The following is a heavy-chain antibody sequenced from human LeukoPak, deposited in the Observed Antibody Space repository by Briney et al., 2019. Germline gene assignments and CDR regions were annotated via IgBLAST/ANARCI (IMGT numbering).Heavy chain of an antibody. V-gene: IGHV3-7*01. CDR2: IKQDGREK. J-gene: IGHJ6*02. D-gene: IGHD3-22*01. CDR1: GFTFSSYW. Sequence: GGSLRLSCAASGFTFSSYWMSWVRQAPGKGLEWVANIKQDGREKYYVDSVKGRFTTSRDNAKNSLYLQMNSLRAEDTAVYYCARDLYYYDSSGYGGYYYYYGMDVWGQGTTVTVSS. CDR3: ARDLYYYDSSGYGGYYYYYGMDV.